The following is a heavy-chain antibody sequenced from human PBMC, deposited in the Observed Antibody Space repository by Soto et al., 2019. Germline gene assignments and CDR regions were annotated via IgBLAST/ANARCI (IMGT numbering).Heavy chain of an antibody. V-gene: IGHV1-3*01. Sequence: QVQRVQSGAEVKKPGASVILSCKASGYTFTRNAIHWVRQAPGQRLEWIGKIDAGNGNTKYSQKFQGRVTIARDTTASAVYMELNTLESKDTSIFVCARWETDYSRFDYWGQGTLVTVSS. CDR2: IDAGNGNT. CDR3: ARWETDYSRFDY. CDR1: GYTFTRNA. J-gene: IGHJ4*02. D-gene: IGHD3-9*01.